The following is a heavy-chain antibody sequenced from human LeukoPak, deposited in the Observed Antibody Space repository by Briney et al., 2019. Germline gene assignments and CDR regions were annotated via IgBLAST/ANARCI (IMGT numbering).Heavy chain of an antibody. CDR3: AKAGIDNWLEP. J-gene: IGHJ5*02. Sequence: GGSLRLSCAASGFTFSSYAMSWVRQAPGKGLEWVSAISGSGGSTYYADSVRGRFTTSRDHSKYTLYLQMNRLRADDTAVYNCAKAGIDNWLEPCGQGTLVSVSS. V-gene: IGHV3-23*01. CDR1: GFTFSSYA. CDR2: ISGSGGST. D-gene: IGHD3-10*01.